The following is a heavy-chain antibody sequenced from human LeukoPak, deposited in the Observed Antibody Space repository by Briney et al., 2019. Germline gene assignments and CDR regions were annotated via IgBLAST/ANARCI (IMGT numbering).Heavy chain of an antibody. V-gene: IGHV1-69*06. Sequence: GASVKVSCKASGGTLSSYAISWVRQAPRQGLEWMGGIIPIFGTANYAQKFQGRVTITADKSTSTAYMELSSLRSEDTAVYYCASPLAVGHCSGGSCYGNWGQGTQVTVSS. J-gene: IGHJ4*02. CDR1: GGTLSSYA. CDR3: ASPLAVGHCSGGSCYGN. D-gene: IGHD2-15*01. CDR2: IIPIFGTA.